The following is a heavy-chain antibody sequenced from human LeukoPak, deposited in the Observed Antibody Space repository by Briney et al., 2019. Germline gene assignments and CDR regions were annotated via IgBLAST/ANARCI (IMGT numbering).Heavy chain of an antibody. J-gene: IGHJ4*02. D-gene: IGHD5-18*01. Sequence: IPSETLSLTCTVSGGSISSYYWSWIRQPPGKGLEWIGYIYYSGSTNYNPSLKSRVTISVDTSKNQFSLKLSSVTAADTAVYYCARFGYSYGFGFDYWGQGTLVTVSS. CDR2: IYYSGST. CDR3: ARFGYSYGFGFDY. V-gene: IGHV4-59*12. CDR1: GGSISSYY.